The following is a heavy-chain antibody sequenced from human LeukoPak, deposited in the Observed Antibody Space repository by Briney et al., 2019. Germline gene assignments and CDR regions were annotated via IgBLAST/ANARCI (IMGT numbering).Heavy chain of an antibody. V-gene: IGHV4-59*01. CDR3: ARRCSSTSCKGAFDI. CDR1: GGPISSYY. CDR2: IYYSGST. D-gene: IGHD2-2*01. Sequence: SETLSLTCTVSGGPISSYYWSWIRQPPGKGLQWIGYIYYSGSTIYNPSLKSRVTISVDTSKNQFSLKLSSVTAADTTVYFCARRCSSTSCKGAFDIWGQGTMVTVSS. J-gene: IGHJ3*02.